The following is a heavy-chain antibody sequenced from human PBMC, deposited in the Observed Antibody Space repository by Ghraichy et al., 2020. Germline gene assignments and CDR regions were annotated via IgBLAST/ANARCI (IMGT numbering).Heavy chain of an antibody. CDR3: ARGKAVAGTLYDY. V-gene: IGHV4-30-4*01. CDR1: GGSISSGYYY. CDR2: IYYSGST. D-gene: IGHD6-19*01. Sequence: SETLSLTCTVSGGSISSGYYYWTWIRQPPGNGLEWIGYIYYSGSTYYNPSLKSRVSISEDTSKNQFSLKLSSVTAADTAVYYCARGKAVAGTLYDYWGQGTLVTVSS. J-gene: IGHJ4*02.